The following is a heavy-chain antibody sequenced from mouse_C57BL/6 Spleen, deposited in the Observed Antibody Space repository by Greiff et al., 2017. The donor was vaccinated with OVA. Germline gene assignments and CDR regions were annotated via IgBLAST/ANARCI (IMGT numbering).Heavy chain of an antibody. CDR1: EYEFPSHD. Sequence: EVKVVESGGGLVQPGESLKLSCESNEYEFPSHDMSWVRKTPEKRLELVAAINSDGGSTYYPDTMERRFIISRDNTKKTLYLQMSSLRSEDTALYYCARHSDYDYGGGYFDVWGTGTTVTVSS. CDR3: ARHSDYDYGGGYFDV. CDR2: INSDGGST. J-gene: IGHJ1*03. V-gene: IGHV5-2*01. D-gene: IGHD2-4*01.